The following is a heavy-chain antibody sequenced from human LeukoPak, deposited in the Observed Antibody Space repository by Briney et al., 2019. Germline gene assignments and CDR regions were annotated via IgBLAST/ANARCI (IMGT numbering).Heavy chain of an antibody. CDR3: ARVPPTYSNYMDV. CDR1: GFTFSDYY. V-gene: IGHV3-11*01. D-gene: IGHD4-11*01. Sequence: GGSLRLSCAASGFTFSDYYMSWIRQAPGQGLEWVSDISSSGSTRYYADSVKGRFTISRDNAKNSLYLQMNSLRAEDTAVYYCARVPPTYSNYMDVWGKGTTVTVSS. J-gene: IGHJ6*03. CDR2: ISSSGSTR.